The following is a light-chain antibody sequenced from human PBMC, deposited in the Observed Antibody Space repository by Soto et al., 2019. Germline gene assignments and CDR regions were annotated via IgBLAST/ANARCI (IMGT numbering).Light chain of an antibody. CDR2: DVS. V-gene: IGLV2-14*03. J-gene: IGLJ1*01. CDR3: SSYTTSNTRQIV. Sequence: LTQPASVSGSPGQSITISCTGTSSDVGGYNYVSWYQHHPGKAPKLMIYDVSNRPSGVSNRFSGSKSGNTAPLTISGLQPEDEADYYCSSYTTSNTRQIVFGTGTKVTVL. CDR1: SSDVGGYNY.